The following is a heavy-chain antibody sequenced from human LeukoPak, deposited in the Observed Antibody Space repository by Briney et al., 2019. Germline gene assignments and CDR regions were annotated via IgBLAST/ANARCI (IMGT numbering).Heavy chain of an antibody. J-gene: IGHJ1*01. D-gene: IGHD5-24*01. CDR1: GGSIVSYY. Sequence: SETLSLTCTVSGGSIVSYYWSWIRQPPGKGLEWIGYIYYSGSTKYNPSLKSRVTISVDTSKNQFSLKLSSVTAADTAVYYCARSTAIILFQHWGQGTLVTVSS. V-gene: IGHV4-59*01. CDR2: IYYSGST. CDR3: ARSTAIILFQH.